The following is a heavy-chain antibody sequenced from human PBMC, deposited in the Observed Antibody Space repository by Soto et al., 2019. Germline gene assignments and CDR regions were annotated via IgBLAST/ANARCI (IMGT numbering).Heavy chain of an antibody. Sequence: ASVKVSCKASGYTFTGYYMHWVRQAPGQGLEWVGWISPYNGNTNYAQKVQGRVTMTTDTSTSTAYMELRSLRSDDTAVYYCAVDPDYYGSGSYLIFDYWGQGTLVTVSS. D-gene: IGHD3-10*01. J-gene: IGHJ4*02. CDR3: AVDPDYYGSGSYLIFDY. CDR1: GYTFTGYY. V-gene: IGHV1-18*04. CDR2: ISPYNGNT.